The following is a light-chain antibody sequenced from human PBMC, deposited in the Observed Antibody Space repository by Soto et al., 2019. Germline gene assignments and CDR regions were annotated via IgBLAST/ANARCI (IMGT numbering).Light chain of an antibody. V-gene: IGKV3-15*01. J-gene: IGKJ1*01. CDR3: QQYNNWAT. CDR1: QSVSSN. CDR2: GAS. Sequence: EIVMTQSPATLSVSPGERATLSCRASQSVSSNLAWYQQKPGQAPSLLIYGASTRATGIPARFTGSGSGTQFTLTISSLQSEDFADSYCQQYNNWATFGQGTKVEIK.